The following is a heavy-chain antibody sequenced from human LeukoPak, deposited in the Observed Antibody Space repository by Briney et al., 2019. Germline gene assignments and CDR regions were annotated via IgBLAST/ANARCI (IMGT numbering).Heavy chain of an antibody. Sequence: GGSLRLSCAASGFTFSSYGMHWVRQAPGKGLEWVAFIRYDGSNKYYADSVKGRFTISRDNSKNTLYLQMNSLRAEDTAVYYCARYSPYYYYGMDVWSQGTTVTVSS. V-gene: IGHV3-30*02. CDR2: IRYDGSNK. CDR3: ARYSPYYYYGMDV. J-gene: IGHJ6*02. D-gene: IGHD2-15*01. CDR1: GFTFSSYG.